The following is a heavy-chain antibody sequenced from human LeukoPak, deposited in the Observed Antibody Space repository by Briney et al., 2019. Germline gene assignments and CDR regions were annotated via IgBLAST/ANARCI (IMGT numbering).Heavy chain of an antibody. CDR3: AREGPRNYYFDY. J-gene: IGHJ4*02. V-gene: IGHV3-64*01. CDR1: GFTFSSNA. Sequence: GGTLSLSCAASGFTFSSNAMHWVRQAPGKGLEFVSAISSNGGSTYYANSVKGRFTISRDNSKNTLYLQMGSLRAEDMAVYYCAREGPRNYYFDYWGQGTLVTVSS. CDR2: ISSNGGST.